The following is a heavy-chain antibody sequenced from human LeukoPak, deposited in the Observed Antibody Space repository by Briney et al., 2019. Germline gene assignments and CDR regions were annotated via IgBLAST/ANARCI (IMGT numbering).Heavy chain of an antibody. CDR1: GGSISSGGYY. Sequence: PSETLSLTCTVSGGSISSGGYYWSWIRQHPGRGLEWIGYIYYSGSTYYNPSLKSRVTISVDTSKNQFSLKLSSVTAADTAVYYCARATARPKFDYWGQGTLVTVSS. CDR3: ARATARPKFDY. D-gene: IGHD5-18*01. CDR2: IYYSGST. V-gene: IGHV4-31*03. J-gene: IGHJ4*02.